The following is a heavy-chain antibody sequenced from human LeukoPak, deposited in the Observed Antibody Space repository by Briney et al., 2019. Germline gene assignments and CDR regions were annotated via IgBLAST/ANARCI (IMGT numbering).Heavy chain of an antibody. CDR2: IYYSGST. Sequence: SETLSLTCTVSGGSISSYCWSWIRQPPGKGLEWIGYIYYSGSTNYNPSLKSRVTISVDTSKNQFSLKLSSVTAADTAVYYCARERLGEGAFDIWGQGTMVTVSS. J-gene: IGHJ3*02. CDR3: ARERLGEGAFDI. CDR1: GGSISSYC. D-gene: IGHD3-10*01. V-gene: IGHV4-59*01.